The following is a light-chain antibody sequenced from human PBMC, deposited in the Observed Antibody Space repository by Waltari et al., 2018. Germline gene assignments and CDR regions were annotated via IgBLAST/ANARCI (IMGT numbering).Light chain of an antibody. J-gene: IGKJ4*01. CDR3: LQTNSLPFT. CDR1: QGISRW. V-gene: IGKV1D-12*01. CDR2: AAS. Sequence: IQMTQSPSSVAASVGDSVTITWRASQGISRWLAWYQQKPGKAPNLLISAASSLQSGVPSRFSGSGSGTDFTLTISSLQPEDFATYYCLQTNSLPFTFGGGTNVEIK.